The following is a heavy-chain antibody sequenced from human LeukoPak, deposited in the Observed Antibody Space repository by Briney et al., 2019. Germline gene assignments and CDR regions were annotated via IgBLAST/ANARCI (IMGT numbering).Heavy chain of an antibody. D-gene: IGHD3-10*01. J-gene: IGHJ4*02. V-gene: IGHV3-30*03. CDR2: ISYDGSNK. CDR3: CYGSGSYSSPKFDY. CDR1: GFTFSSYG. Sequence: GGSLRLSCAASGFTFSSYGMHWVRQAPGKGLEWVAVISYDGSNKYYADSVKGRFTISRDNSKNTLYLQMNSLRAEDTAVYYCCYGSGSYSSPKFDYWGQGTRVTVSS.